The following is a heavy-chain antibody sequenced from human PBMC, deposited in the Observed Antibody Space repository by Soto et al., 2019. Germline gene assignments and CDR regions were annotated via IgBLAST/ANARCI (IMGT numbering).Heavy chain of an antibody. CDR2: IYYSGYT. CDR3: ARDRGSGGSGSPDAFDI. CDR1: GGSISSSIYC. Sequence: PSETMSLTSTVAGGSISSSIYCWGWIRQPPGKGLEWIGSIYYSGYTYYNPSLKSRVTISVDTSKNQFSLKLSSVTAADTAVYYCARDRGSGGSGSPDAFDIWGQGTMVTVSS. D-gene: IGHD3-10*01. J-gene: IGHJ3*02. V-gene: IGHV4-39*02.